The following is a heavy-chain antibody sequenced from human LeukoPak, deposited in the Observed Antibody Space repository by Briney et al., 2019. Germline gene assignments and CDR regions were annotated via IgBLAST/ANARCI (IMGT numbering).Heavy chain of an antibody. Sequence: PGEPLRLSCAASGFTFSSYAMSWVRQAPGKGLELVSAISGSGGSKYYADSVKGRFTISRDNSKNTLYLQMNSLRVEDTAVYYCAKDPCSSTSCQGWYFDLWGRGTLVTVSS. J-gene: IGHJ2*01. CDR3: AKDPCSSTSCQGWYFDL. D-gene: IGHD2-2*01. V-gene: IGHV3-23*01. CDR1: GFTFSSYA. CDR2: ISGSGGSK.